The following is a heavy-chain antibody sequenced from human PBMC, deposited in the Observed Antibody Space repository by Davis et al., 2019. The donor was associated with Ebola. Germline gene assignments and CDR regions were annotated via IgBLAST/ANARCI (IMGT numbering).Heavy chain of an antibody. CDR1: GYTFTSYA. J-gene: IGHJ6*02. V-gene: IGHV1-3*01. D-gene: IGHD2-8*02. CDR3: ARARGPYCTGGVCYRAYYYYGMDV. CDR2: INAGNGNT. Sequence: ASVKVSCKASGYTFTSYAMHWVRQAPGQRLEWMGWINAGNGNTKYSQKFQGRVTITADKSTSTAYMELSSLRSEDTAVYYCARARGPYCTGGVCYRAYYYYGMDVWGQGTTVTVSS.